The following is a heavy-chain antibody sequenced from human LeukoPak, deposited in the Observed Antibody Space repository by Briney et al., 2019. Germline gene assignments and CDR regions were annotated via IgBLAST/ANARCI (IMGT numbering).Heavy chain of an antibody. CDR1: GYTFTSYG. CDR3: ARAPLTMIVVANSAFDI. Sequence: ASVKVSCKASGYTFTSYGISWVRQAPGQGLEWMAWFSAYNGNTNYVQKFQGRVTMTTDTSTSTAYMELRSLRSDDTAVYYCARAPLTMIVVANSAFDIWGQGTMVTVSS. V-gene: IGHV1-18*01. J-gene: IGHJ3*02. CDR2: FSAYNGNT. D-gene: IGHD3-22*01.